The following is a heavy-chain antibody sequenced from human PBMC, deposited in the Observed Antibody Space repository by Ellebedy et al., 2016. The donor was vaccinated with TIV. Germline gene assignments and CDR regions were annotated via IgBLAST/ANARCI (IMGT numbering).Heavy chain of an antibody. CDR3: ARIDPWQPVDD. J-gene: IGHJ4*02. V-gene: IGHV4-39*01. D-gene: IGHD2-21*01. CDR1: GGSVSSTRYY. Sequence: MPGGSLRLSCSVSGGSVSSTRYYWAWIRQPPGKGLEWIGSVYYSGSPYYNPSFKSRVTLSVDTSKDQFSLNLRTVTAADTAVYYCARIDPWQPVDDWGQGILVSVSS. CDR2: VYYSGSP.